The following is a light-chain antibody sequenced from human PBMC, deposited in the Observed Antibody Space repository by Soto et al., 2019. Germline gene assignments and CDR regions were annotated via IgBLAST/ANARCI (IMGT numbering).Light chain of an antibody. CDR1: SSDVCFYNY. CDR3: SSYAGTNNFV. V-gene: IGLV2-8*01. Sequence: QSALTQPPSASGSPGQSVTISCTGTSSDVCFYNYVSWYQQHPGKAPKLIISEVSQRPSGVPDRFSGSKSGNTASLTVSGLQAEDEADYYCSSYAGTNNFVFGTGPKLTVL. CDR2: EVS. J-gene: IGLJ1*01.